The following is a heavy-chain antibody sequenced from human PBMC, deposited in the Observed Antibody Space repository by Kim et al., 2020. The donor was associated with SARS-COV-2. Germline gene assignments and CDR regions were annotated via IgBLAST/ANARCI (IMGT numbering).Heavy chain of an antibody. CDR1: GFTVSSNY. CDR3: ARDQVVVVPAANPYYYGMDV. J-gene: IGHJ6*02. CDR2: IYSGGST. D-gene: IGHD2-2*01. V-gene: IGHV3-66*01. Sequence: GGSLRLSCAASGFTVSSNYMSWVRQAPGKGLEWVSVIYSGGSTYYADSVKGRFTISRDNSKNTLYLQMNSLRAEDTAVYYCARDQVVVVPAANPYYYGMDVWGQGTTVTVSS.